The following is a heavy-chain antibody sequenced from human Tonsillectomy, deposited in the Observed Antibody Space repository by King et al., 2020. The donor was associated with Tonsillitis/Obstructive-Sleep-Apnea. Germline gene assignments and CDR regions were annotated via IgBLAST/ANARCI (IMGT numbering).Heavy chain of an antibody. CDR3: ARVYYGNYGGAPWYRGGNYYYGMDV. Sequence: QLVQSGAEVKKPGSSVKVSCKASGGTFSSYAISWVRQAPGQGLEWMGGIIPILGIANYAQKFQGRVTITADKSTSTAYMELSSLRSEDTAVYYCARVYYGNYGGAPWYRGGNYYYGMDVWGQGTTVTVSS. D-gene: IGHD3-10*01. J-gene: IGHJ6*02. CDR1: GGTFSSYA. V-gene: IGHV1-69*10. CDR2: IIPILGIA.